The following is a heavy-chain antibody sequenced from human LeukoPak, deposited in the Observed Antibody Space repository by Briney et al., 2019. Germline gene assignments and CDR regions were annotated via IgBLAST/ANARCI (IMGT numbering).Heavy chain of an antibody. Sequence: GRSLRLSCAASGFTFSSYAMHWVRQAPGKGLEWVAVISYDGSNKYYADSVKGRFTISRDNSKNTLYLQMNSLRAEDTAVYYCALPGYDSSGYYYFDYWDQGTLVTVSS. J-gene: IGHJ4*02. CDR3: ALPGYDSSGYYYFDY. V-gene: IGHV3-30-3*01. D-gene: IGHD3-22*01. CDR1: GFTFSSYA. CDR2: ISYDGSNK.